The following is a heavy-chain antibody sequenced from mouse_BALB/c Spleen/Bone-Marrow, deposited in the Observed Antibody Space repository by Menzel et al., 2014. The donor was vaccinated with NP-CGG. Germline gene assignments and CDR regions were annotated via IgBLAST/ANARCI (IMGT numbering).Heavy chain of an antibody. D-gene: IGHD3-3*01. Sequence: QVQLKQSGAELVRPGASVKLSCKASGYTFTSYWINWVKQRPGQGLEWIGNIYPSDSYTNYNQKFKDKATLTVDKSSSTAYMQLSSPTSEDSAVYYCTRGTRYYFDYWGLGTTLTVSS. V-gene: IGHV1-69*02. CDR2: IYPSDSYT. CDR1: GYTFTSYW. CDR3: TRGTRYYFDY. J-gene: IGHJ2*01.